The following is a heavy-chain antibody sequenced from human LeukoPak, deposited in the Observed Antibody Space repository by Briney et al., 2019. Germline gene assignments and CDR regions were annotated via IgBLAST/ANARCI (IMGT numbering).Heavy chain of an antibody. Sequence: GGSLRLSCAASGFTFSSYSMNWVRQAPGKGLEWVSYISSSSSTIYYADSVKGRFTISRDNSKNTLYLQMNSLRAEDTAVYYCARESSDRGYFQYWGQGTLVTVSS. CDR2: ISSSSSTI. CDR1: GFTFSSYS. D-gene: IGHD3-22*01. V-gene: IGHV3-48*01. CDR3: ARESSDRGYFQY. J-gene: IGHJ1*01.